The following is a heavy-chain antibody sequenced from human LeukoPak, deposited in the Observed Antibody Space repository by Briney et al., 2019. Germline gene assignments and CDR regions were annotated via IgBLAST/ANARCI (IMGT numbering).Heavy chain of an antibody. CDR1: GVSISNSSYY. CDR3: AYGRYLGH. CDR2: IYYSGST. J-gene: IGHJ4*02. Sequence: SETLSLTCIVSGVSISNSSYYWGWIRQPPGKGLEWIGSIYYSGSTYYNPSLKSRVTISVDTSKNQFSLKLSSVTAADTAVYYCAYGRYLGHWGQGTLVTVSS. D-gene: IGHD1-26*01. V-gene: IGHV4-39*07.